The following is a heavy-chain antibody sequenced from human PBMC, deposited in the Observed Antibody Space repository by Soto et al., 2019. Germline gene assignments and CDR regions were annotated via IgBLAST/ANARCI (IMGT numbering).Heavy chain of an antibody. CDR3: AKGPQSIVGARVPYFDY. D-gene: IGHD1-26*01. CDR2: ISGSGGST. V-gene: IGHV3-23*01. Sequence: PGGSLRLSCAASGFTFSSYAMSWVRQAPGKGLEWVSAISGSGGSTYYADSVKGRFTISRDNSKNTLYLQMNSLRAEDTAVYYCAKGPQSIVGARVPYFDYWGQGTLVT. J-gene: IGHJ4*02. CDR1: GFTFSSYA.